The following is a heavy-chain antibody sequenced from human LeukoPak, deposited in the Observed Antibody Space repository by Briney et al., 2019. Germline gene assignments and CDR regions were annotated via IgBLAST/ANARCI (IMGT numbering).Heavy chain of an antibody. CDR2: MSYSGST. D-gene: IGHD6-13*01. V-gene: IGHV4-30-4*01. J-gene: IGHJ6*04. CDR1: GGSISSSGYY. Sequence: SQTLSPTCSVSGGSISSSGYYWNWIRQPPGRGLEGIGSMSYSGSTFYSPSLKSRVSMSLDKSKSQFSLRVSSVRAADTAVYYCASAPISAAGFSFYFYGMDVWGKGTTVTVSS. CDR3: ASAPISAAGFSFYFYGMDV.